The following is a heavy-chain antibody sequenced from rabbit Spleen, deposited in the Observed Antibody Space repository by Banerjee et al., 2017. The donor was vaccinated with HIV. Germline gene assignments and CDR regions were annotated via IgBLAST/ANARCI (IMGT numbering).Heavy chain of an antibody. Sequence: QEQLEESGGDLVKPEGSLTLTCTASGFSFSSSYWMCWVRQAPGKGLEWIGCIYTSDGRTYYASWAKGRFTISKTSSTVDLKMTSLTAADTATYFCARDTGSSFSSYGMDLWGPGTLVTVS. CDR2: IYTSDGRT. J-gene: IGHJ6*01. CDR1: GFSFSSSYW. D-gene: IGHD8-1*01. V-gene: IGHV1S45*01. CDR3: ARDTGSSFSSYGMDL.